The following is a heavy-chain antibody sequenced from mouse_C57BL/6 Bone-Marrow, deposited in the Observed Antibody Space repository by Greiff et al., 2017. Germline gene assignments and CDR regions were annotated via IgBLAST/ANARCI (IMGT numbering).Heavy chain of an antibody. CDR1: GYTFTSYW. CDR2: IDPSDSYT. CDR3: ARRWFAY. V-gene: IGHV1-59*01. Sequence: VQLQQSGAELVRPGTSVKLSCKASGYTFTSYWMHWVKQRPGQGLEWIGVIDPSDSYTNYNQKFKGKATLTVDTSSSTAYMQLSSLTSEDSAVYYCARRWFAYWGQGTLVTVSA. J-gene: IGHJ3*01.